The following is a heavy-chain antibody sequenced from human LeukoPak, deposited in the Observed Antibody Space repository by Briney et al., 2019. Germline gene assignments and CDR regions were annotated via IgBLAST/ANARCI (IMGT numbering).Heavy chain of an antibody. Sequence: PSETLSLTCTVSGGSISSYYWSWIRQPPGKGLEWIGYIYYSGSTNYNPSLKSRVTISIDTSKNHFSLKLSSVTAADTAVYYCARGVVGAFDIWGQGTMVTVSS. CDR3: ARGVVGAFDI. V-gene: IGHV4-59*01. CDR2: IYYSGST. J-gene: IGHJ3*02. CDR1: GGSISSYY. D-gene: IGHD2-15*01.